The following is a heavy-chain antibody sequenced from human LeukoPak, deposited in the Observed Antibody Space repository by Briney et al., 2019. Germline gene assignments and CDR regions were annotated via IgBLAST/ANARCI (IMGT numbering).Heavy chain of an antibody. CDR3: ASFWNGYFDY. Sequence: GGSLRLSRAASGFSFSTYWMSWVRQAPGRGLEWVATMNEDRSQIYYVDSVKGRFTISRDNAKNSPYLQMNNLRADDTAVYYCASFWNGYFDYWGRGTLVTVSS. D-gene: IGHD3-3*01. J-gene: IGHJ4*02. CDR2: MNEDRSQI. CDR1: GFSFSTYW. V-gene: IGHV3-7*01.